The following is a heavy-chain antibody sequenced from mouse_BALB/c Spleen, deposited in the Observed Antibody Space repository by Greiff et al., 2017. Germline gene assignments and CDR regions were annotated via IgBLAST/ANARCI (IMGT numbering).Heavy chain of an antibody. D-gene: IGHD2-3*01. CDR1: GFSLTSYD. Sequence: VQRVESGPGLVAPSQSLSITCTVSGFSLTSYDISWIRQPPGKGLEWLGVIWTGGGTNYNSAFMSRLSISKDNSKSQVFLKMNSLQTDDTAIYYCVRDRDGPFDYWGQGTTLTVSS. V-gene: IGHV2-9-2*01. CDR3: VRDRDGPFDY. J-gene: IGHJ2*01. CDR2: IWTGGGT.